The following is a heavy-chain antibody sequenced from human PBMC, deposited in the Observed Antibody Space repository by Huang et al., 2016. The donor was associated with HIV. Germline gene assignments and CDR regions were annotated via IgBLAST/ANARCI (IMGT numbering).Heavy chain of an antibody. CDR1: GGSLSSSNYY. CDR2: VYYSGRT. J-gene: IGHJ4*02. CDR3: AGVELAYNY. D-gene: IGHD3-16*01. V-gene: IGHV4-39*01. Sequence: QLLLQESGPGLVKPSETLSLTCAVSGGSLSSSNYYWGWIRQPPGKGLECIGIVYYSGRTDYNPSLRSRISISVDTSKTQVSLRLSSVTAADTAVYYCAGVELAYNYWGQGALVIVSS.